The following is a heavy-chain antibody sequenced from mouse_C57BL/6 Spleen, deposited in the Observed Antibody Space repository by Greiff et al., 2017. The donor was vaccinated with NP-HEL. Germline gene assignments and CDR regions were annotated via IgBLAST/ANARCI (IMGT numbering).Heavy chain of an antibody. Sequence: EVQVVESEGGLVQPGSSMKLSCTASGFTFSDYYMAWVRQVPEKGLEWVANINYDGSSTYYLDSLKSRFIISRDNAKNILYLQMSSLKSEDTATYYCAREGGYGHYFDYWGQGTTLTVSS. J-gene: IGHJ2*01. CDR3: AREGGYGHYFDY. CDR1: GFTFSDYY. V-gene: IGHV5-16*01. CDR2: INYDGSST. D-gene: IGHD1-1*02.